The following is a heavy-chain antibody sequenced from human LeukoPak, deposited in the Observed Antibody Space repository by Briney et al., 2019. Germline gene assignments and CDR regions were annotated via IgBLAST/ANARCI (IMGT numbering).Heavy chain of an antibody. D-gene: IGHD6-13*01. CDR3: ARDRAAVGIFDY. V-gene: IGHV4-4*07. Sequence: SETLSLTCSVSGGSISSNYWSWIRQPAGKGLEWIGRIYTSGNTNYNPSLKSRDTVSLDTSKNHFSLKLSSVTAVDTAVYYCARDRAAVGIFDYWGQGTLVIVSS. J-gene: IGHJ4*02. CDR1: GGSISSNY. CDR2: IYTSGNT.